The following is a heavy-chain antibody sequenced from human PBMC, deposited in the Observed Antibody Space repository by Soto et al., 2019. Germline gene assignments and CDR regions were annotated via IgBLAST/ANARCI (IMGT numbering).Heavy chain of an antibody. Sequence: QVQLQESGPGLVKPSQTLSLTCTVSGGSISSGGYYWSWICQHPGKGLEWIGYIYYSGSTYYNPSLKSRVTISVDTAKNQFSLKRSSVTAADTAVYYCARSGYSYGPNPLLYWGQGTLVTVSS. CDR2: IYYSGST. V-gene: IGHV4-31*03. CDR1: GGSISSGGYY. CDR3: ARSGYSYGPNPLLY. J-gene: IGHJ4*02. D-gene: IGHD5-18*01.